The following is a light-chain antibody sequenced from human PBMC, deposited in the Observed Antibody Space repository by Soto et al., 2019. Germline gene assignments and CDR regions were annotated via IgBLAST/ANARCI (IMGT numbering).Light chain of an antibody. V-gene: IGKV3-20*01. CDR2: GAS. J-gene: IGKJ1*01. Sequence: EIVLTQSPGTLSLSPGERATLSCRASQSVSSSYLAWYQQKPGQAPRLLIYGASSRATGIPDRFSGSGSETDLTLTISRLEPEDFAVYYCQQYDSSPNTVGQWTKVEIK. CDR3: QQYDSSPNT. CDR1: QSVSSSY.